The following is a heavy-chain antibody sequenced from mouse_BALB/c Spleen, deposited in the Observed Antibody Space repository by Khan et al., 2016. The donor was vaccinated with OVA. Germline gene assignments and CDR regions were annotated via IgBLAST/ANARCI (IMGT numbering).Heavy chain of an antibody. J-gene: IGHJ3*01. CDR3: ARGNYYGSTSWFGY. D-gene: IGHD1-1*01. Sequence: VELVESGAELMKPGASVKISCKATGYTFSSYWIEWVKQRPGHGLEWIGEILPGSNSSNYNERFKGKATINADSSSNTAYMQLSSLTSEDSAIDYCARGNYYGSTSWFGYWGQGTLVTVSA. CDR2: ILPGSNSS. V-gene: IGHV1-9*01. CDR1: GYTFSSYW.